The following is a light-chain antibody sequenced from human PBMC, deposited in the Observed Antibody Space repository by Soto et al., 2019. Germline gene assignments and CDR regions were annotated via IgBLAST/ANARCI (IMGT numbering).Light chain of an antibody. V-gene: IGKV3-20*01. CDR3: QQYGSSPPYT. J-gene: IGKJ2*01. Sequence: EIVLTQSPGTLSLSPGERATLSCRASQSVSSSYLAWYQQKPGQAPRLLSYGASSTATGIPDRFSGSGSGTDFTLTISRLEPEDFAVYYCQQYGSSPPYTFGQGTKLEIK. CDR2: GAS. CDR1: QSVSSSY.